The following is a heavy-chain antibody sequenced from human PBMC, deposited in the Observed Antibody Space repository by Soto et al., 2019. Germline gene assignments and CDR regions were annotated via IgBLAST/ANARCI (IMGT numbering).Heavy chain of an antibody. CDR1: GGSISSYY. J-gene: IGHJ6*02. CDR2: IYTSGST. Sequence: SETLSLTCTVSGGSISSYYWSWIRQPAGKGLEWIGRIYTSGSTNYNPSLKSRVTMSVDTSKNQFSLKLSSVTAADTAVYYCARARAAAGTGFDYYYYGMDVWGQGTTVTAP. D-gene: IGHD6-13*01. CDR3: ARARAAAGTGFDYYYYGMDV. V-gene: IGHV4-4*07.